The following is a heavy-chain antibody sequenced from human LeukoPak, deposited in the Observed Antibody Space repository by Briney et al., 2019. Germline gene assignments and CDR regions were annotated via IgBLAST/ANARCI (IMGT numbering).Heavy chain of an antibody. CDR1: GFTFSSYS. V-gene: IGHV3-21*01. J-gene: IGHJ4*02. D-gene: IGHD6-13*01. Sequence: GGSLRLSCAASGFTFSSYSMNWVRQAPGKGLEWVSSISSSSSYIYYADSVKGRFTISRDNAKNSLYLQMNSLRAEDTAVYYCASIFTSSWYIDFDYWGQGTLVTVSS. CDR3: ASIFTSSWYIDFDY. CDR2: ISSSSSYI.